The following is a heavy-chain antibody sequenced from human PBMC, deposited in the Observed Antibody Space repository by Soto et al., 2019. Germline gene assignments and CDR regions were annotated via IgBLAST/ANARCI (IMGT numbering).Heavy chain of an antibody. J-gene: IGHJ2*01. CDR1: GYKFTDYY. V-gene: IGHV1-2*02. D-gene: IGHD1-20*01. CDR3: ARDPGIPGRYWYFDL. CDR2: VNPKRGDA. Sequence: QVVLVQSGAEVKKPGASVEVSCKASGYKFTDYYIHWVRQAPGQGPEWMGWVNPKRGDAVYAQKFQGRVTMTRDTATTTAYLEVNRLKSDDTAVYYCARDPGIPGRYWYFDLWGRGTLVTVSS.